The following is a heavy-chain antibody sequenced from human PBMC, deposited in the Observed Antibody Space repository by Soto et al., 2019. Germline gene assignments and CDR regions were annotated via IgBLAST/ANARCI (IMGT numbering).Heavy chain of an antibody. CDR2: FDPEDGET. CDR1: GYTLTEFS. D-gene: IGHD1-7*01. CDR3: ATDITAYNWNYEH. Sequence: GASVKVSCKVFGYTLTEFSMHRGRQGPGKGLEWMGGFDPEDGETIYAQKFQGRVTMTEDTSTDTAYMELSSLRSEDTAVYYCATDITAYNWNYEHWGQGTLVTVSS. V-gene: IGHV1-24*01. J-gene: IGHJ4*02.